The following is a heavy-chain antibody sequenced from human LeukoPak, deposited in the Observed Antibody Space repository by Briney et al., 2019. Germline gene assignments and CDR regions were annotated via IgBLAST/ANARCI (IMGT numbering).Heavy chain of an antibody. D-gene: IGHD5-18*01. J-gene: IGHJ4*02. Sequence: SETLSLTCAVYGGSFSSYYWSWIRQPPGKGLEWIGEINHSGSTNYNPSLKSRVTISVDTSKNQFSLKLSSVTAADTAVYYFMRMDTAMAFDYWGQGTLVTVSS. V-gene: IGHV4-34*01. CDR3: MRMDTAMAFDY. CDR1: GGSFSSYY. CDR2: INHSGST.